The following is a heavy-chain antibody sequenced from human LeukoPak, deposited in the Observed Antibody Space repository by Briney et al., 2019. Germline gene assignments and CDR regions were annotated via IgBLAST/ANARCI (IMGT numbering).Heavy chain of an antibody. J-gene: IGHJ4*02. V-gene: IGHV4-38-2*01. D-gene: IGHD5-18*01. Sequence: SETLSLTCAVSGYSISSGYYWGWIRQPPGKGLEWIGSIYHGGSTYYNPSLKSRVTISVDTSKNQFSLKLSSVTAADTAVYYCASVDTANKVVFDYWGQGTLVTVSS. CDR1: GYSISSGYY. CDR2: IYHGGST. CDR3: ASVDTANKVVFDY.